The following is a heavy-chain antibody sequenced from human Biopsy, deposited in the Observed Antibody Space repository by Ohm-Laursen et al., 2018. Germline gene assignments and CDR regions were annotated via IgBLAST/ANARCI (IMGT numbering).Heavy chain of an antibody. V-gene: IGHV3-53*01. J-gene: IGHJ4*02. D-gene: IGHD2-15*01. CDR3: ARAYPPPGRRLVVVAGDFDC. CDR1: GFTVSSTY. Sequence: SLRLSCAASGFTVSSTYMSWVRQAPGKGLEWVSVIYTGGSTFYADSVEGRFTISRDKSKNTLYLQMNNLTAEDTAVYYCARAYPPPGRRLVVVAGDFDCWGQGTLVTVSS. CDR2: IYTGGST.